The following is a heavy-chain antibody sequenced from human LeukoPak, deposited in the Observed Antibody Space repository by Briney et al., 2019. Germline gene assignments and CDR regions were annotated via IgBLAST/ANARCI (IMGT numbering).Heavy chain of an antibody. CDR2: IWYDGSDK. Sequence: GGSLRLSCAAFGFTFNNYAMHWVRQAPGKGLEWVAVIWYDGSDKYYADSVKGRFTISRDSSKNTLYLQMNSLRAEDTAVYYCARDSGESNYFDYWGQGTLVTVSS. CDR3: ARDSGESNYFDY. CDR1: GFTFNNYA. D-gene: IGHD3-10*01. V-gene: IGHV3-33*01. J-gene: IGHJ4*02.